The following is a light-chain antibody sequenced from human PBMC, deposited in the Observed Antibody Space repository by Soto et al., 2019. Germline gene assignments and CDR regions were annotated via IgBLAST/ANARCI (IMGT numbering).Light chain of an antibody. CDR2: NES. CDR1: QGIRNY. V-gene: IGKV1-27*01. Sequence: DIQMTQSPSSLSASVGDRVTITCRASQGIRNYLAWYQQKPGKVPKFLIYNESTLQSGVPSRLSGSGSGTDFTLTISSLQPEDVATYYCQKYNTAPWTFGQGTKVEIK. CDR3: QKYNTAPWT. J-gene: IGKJ1*01.